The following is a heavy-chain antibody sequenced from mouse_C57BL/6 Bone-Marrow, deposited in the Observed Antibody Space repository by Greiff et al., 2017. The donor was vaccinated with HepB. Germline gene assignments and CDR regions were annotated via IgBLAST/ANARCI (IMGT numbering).Heavy chain of an antibody. J-gene: IGHJ2*01. CDR3: ARAYSNYGENYFDY. CDR1: GYTFTSYW. D-gene: IGHD2-5*01. V-gene: IGHV1-55*01. Sequence: QVHVKQPGAELVKPGASVKMSCKASGYTFTSYWITWVKQRPGQGLEWIGDIYPGSGSTNYNEKFKSKATLTVDTSSSTAYMQLSSLTSEDSAVYYCARAYSNYGENYFDYWGQGTTLTVSS. CDR2: IYPGSGST.